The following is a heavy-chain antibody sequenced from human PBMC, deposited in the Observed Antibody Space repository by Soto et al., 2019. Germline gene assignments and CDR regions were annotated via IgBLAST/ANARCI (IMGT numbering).Heavy chain of an antibody. CDR3: XXVXYAEDTXXXXXX. Sequence: QVQLQESGPGLVKASQTLSLICTVSGNSISGGGYYWTWIRQHPGKGLEWIGYISFRGRTFYNPXXXXRXXXXXXXXXXXXXXXXXXXXXXXXXXXXXXXVXYAEDTXXXXXXWGQXSLV. CDR2: ISFRGRT. V-gene: IGHV4-31*01. J-gene: IGHJ1*01. D-gene: IGHD2-2*01. CDR1: GNSISGGGYY.